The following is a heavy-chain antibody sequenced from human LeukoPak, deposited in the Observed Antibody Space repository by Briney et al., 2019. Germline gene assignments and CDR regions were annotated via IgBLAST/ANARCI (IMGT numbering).Heavy chain of an antibody. V-gene: IGHV4-4*07. CDR1: GGSISSYY. J-gene: IGHJ6*02. CDR2: IYTSGST. D-gene: IGHD3-10*01. Sequence: PSETLSLTCTVSGGSISSYYWSWIRQPAGKALEWIGRIYTSGSTNYNPSLKSRVTMSVDTSKNQFSLKLSSVTAADTAVYYCARESLLWFGELLTDVWGQGTTVTVSS. CDR3: ARESLLWFGELLTDV.